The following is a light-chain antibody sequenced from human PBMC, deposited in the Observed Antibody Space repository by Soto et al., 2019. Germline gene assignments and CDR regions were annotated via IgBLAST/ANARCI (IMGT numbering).Light chain of an antibody. CDR3: QQYGNSPRT. CDR2: DAS. V-gene: IGKV3-20*01. CDR1: QSVRSSY. Sequence: EIVLTQSPGTLSLSPGERATISCRASQSVRSSYFAWYQQKPGQPPSLLSFDASTRAPGIPDRFSGSGSRTDFTLTISTLEPEDFALFYCQQYGNSPRTFGGGTKVDIK. J-gene: IGKJ4*01.